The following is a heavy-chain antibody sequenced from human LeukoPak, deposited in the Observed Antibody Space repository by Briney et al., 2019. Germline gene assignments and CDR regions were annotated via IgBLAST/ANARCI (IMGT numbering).Heavy chain of an antibody. D-gene: IGHD1-14*01. CDR1: GFSFTTSW. J-gene: IGHJ3*02. CDR3: ARGVWSSRNAFDI. Sequence: GGSLRLSCAASGFSFTTSWMSWVRQAPGKGLEWVANIKPDATEKHYVDSVRGRFTISRNNAQNSLSLDMSSLRAEDTAVYYCARGVWSSRNAFDIWGQGTMVTVSS. V-gene: IGHV3-7*01. CDR2: IKPDATEK.